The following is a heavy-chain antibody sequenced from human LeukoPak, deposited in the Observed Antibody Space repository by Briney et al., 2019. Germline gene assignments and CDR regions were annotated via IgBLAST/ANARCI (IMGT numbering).Heavy chain of an antibody. CDR3: ARASYSGYPPYYYGLDV. J-gene: IGHJ6*04. V-gene: IGHV4-30-2*01. CDR1: SGSISSGACS. D-gene: IGHD5-12*01. CDR2: IYHNGTT. Sequence: SQTLSLTCAVSSGSISSGACSWSWIRQPPGKGLEWIGYIYHNGTTYYNPSFKSRVTISVDRSKNQFSLWLKSVTAADTAVYYCARASYSGYPPYYYGLDVWGKGTTVTVSS.